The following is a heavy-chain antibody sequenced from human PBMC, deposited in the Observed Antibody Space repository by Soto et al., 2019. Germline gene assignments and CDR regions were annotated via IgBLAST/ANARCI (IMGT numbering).Heavy chain of an antibody. Sequence: ASVKVSCKASGYTFTSYDIKWVRQATGQGPEWMGWMNPDSGNTGYVQKFQGRVTMTRNTAISTAYMELSSLRSEDTAVYYCARSVGGSNVNFDYWGQGTTVTAPQ. J-gene: IGHJ4*02. D-gene: IGHD3-10*01. CDR3: ARSVGGSNVNFDY. V-gene: IGHV1-8*01. CDR1: GYTFTSYD. CDR2: MNPDSGNT.